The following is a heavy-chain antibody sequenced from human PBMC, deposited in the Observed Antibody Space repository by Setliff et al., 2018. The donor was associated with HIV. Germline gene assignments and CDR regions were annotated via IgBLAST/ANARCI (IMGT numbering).Heavy chain of an antibody. Sequence: SETLSLTCAVSGYSISSGYYWGWIRQPPGKGLEWIGSIYHSGSTYYNPSLKSRVTISVGTSKNQFSLKLSSVTAADTAVYYCARNSGDYYDSSGEDAFDIWGQGTMVTVSS. J-gene: IGHJ3*02. CDR1: GYSISSGYY. D-gene: IGHD3-22*01. CDR3: ARNSGDYYDSSGEDAFDI. CDR2: IYHSGST. V-gene: IGHV4-38-2*01.